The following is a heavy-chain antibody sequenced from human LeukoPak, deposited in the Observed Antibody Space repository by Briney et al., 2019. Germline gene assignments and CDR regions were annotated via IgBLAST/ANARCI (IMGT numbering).Heavy chain of an antibody. D-gene: IGHD6-19*01. V-gene: IGHV4-4*02. J-gene: IGHJ4*02. CDR2: IYHSGST. Sequence: SETLSLTCAVSGGSISSSNWWSWVRQPPGKGLEWIGEIYHSGSTNYNPSLKSRVTISVDKSKNQFSPKLSSVTAADTAVYYCARGYSSGWYLAHFDYWGQGTLVTVSS. CDR3: ARGYSSGWYLAHFDY. CDR1: GGSISSSNW.